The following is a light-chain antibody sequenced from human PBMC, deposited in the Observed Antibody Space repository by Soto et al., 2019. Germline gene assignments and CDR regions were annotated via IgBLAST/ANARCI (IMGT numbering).Light chain of an antibody. CDR3: QSYDSNLSEV. CDR2: GSD. CDR1: GSNIGAGYG. Sequence: QSVLTQPPSVPGAPGQTVTISCTGSGSNIGAGYGVQWYQQLPGTAPRLLIYGSDDRPSGVPDRFSASVSGNSASLAITGLQTEDEAVYYCQSYDSNLSEVFGPGTKVT. J-gene: IGLJ1*01. V-gene: IGLV1-40*01.